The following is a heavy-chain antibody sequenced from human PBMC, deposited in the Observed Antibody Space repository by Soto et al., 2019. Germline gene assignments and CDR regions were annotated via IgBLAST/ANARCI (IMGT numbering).Heavy chain of an antibody. CDR1: GFPFSSYW. D-gene: IGHD2-2*01. CDR2: INGDGSST. Sequence: EVRLVESGGDLVQPGGSLRLSCAASGFPFSSYWMHWVRQAPGKGLVWVSRINGDGSSTSYADSVKGRFTISRDNAKNTLYLQMNSLRAEDAAVYCCTRRGCSTTGCYFNWGRGTLVTVSS. CDR3: TRRGCSTTGCYFN. V-gene: IGHV3-74*01. J-gene: IGHJ4*02.